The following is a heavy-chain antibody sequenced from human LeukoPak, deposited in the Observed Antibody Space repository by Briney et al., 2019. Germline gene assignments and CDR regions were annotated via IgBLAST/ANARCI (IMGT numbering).Heavy chain of an antibody. Sequence: GGSLRLSCAASGFTCTSYAMHWVRQAPGKGLEWVAVAWQHGTDTAYADSVKGRFTISRDNSKNMLFLQMDGLRAEDTAIYYCAREWSAFDFWGQGTMVTVSS. CDR2: AWQHGTDT. V-gene: IGHV3-33*01. J-gene: IGHJ3*01. CDR3: AREWSAFDF. CDR1: GFTCTSYA. D-gene: IGHD2-15*01.